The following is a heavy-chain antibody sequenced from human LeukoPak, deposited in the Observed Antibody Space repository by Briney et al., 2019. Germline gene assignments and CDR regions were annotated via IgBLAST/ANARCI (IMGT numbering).Heavy chain of an antibody. V-gene: IGHV4-31*03. CDR1: GGSISSGGYY. Sequence: SETLSLTCTVSGGSISSGGYYWSWIRQHPGKGLEWIGYIYYSGSTYYNPSLKSRVTISADTSKNQFSLKLSSVTAADTAVYYCARAYQLLYAWFDPWGQGTLVTVSS. CDR2: IYYSGST. CDR3: ARAYQLLYAWFDP. D-gene: IGHD2-2*02. J-gene: IGHJ5*02.